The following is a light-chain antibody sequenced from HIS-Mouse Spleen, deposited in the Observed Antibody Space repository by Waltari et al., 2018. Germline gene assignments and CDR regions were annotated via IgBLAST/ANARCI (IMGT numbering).Light chain of an antibody. CDR2: WAS. CDR1: QSVLYSSNNKNY. CDR3: QQYYSTPYT. V-gene: IGKV4-1*01. Sequence: DIVMTQSPDSLAVSLGERATINCKSSQSVLYSSNNKNYLAWYQQNTEQPPKLLIYWASTRESGFPDRFSGSGSGTDFTLTISSLQAEDVAVYYCQQYYSTPYTFGQGTKLEIK. J-gene: IGKJ2*01.